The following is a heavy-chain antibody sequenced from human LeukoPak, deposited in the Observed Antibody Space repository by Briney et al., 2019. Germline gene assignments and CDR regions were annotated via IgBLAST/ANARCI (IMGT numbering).Heavy chain of an antibody. Sequence: PSETLSLTCIVSGGSISSYYWSWIRQPPGKGLEWIGYIYYTGSTNYNPSLKSRVTISVDAPNNHFSLKLSSVTAADTAVYYCARMYDSSGYYYPFDYWGQGTLVTVSS. CDR1: GGSISSYY. CDR3: ARMYDSSGYYYPFDY. CDR2: IYYTGST. J-gene: IGHJ4*02. D-gene: IGHD3-22*01. V-gene: IGHV4-59*08.